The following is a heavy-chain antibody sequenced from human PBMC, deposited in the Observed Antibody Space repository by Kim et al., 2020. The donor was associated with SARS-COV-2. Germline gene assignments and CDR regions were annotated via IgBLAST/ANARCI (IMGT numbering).Heavy chain of an antibody. CDR3: ARQRVSQFLFDY. Sequence: SETLSLTCTVSGGSISSSSYYWGWIRQPPGKGLEWIGSIYYSGSTYYNPSLKSRVTISVDTSKNQFSLKLSSVTAADTAVYYCARQRVSQFLFDYWGQGTLVTVSS. CDR2: IYYSGST. J-gene: IGHJ4*02. D-gene: IGHD4-4*01. V-gene: IGHV4-39*01. CDR1: GGSISSSSYY.